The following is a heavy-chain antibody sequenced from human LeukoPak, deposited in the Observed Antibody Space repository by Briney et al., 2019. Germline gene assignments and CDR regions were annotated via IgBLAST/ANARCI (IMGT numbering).Heavy chain of an antibody. V-gene: IGHV3-30*04. J-gene: IGHJ4*02. CDR2: ISFDGSNK. CDR3: ARDRNWAFDY. D-gene: IGHD7-27*01. Sequence: PGGSLRLSCAASGFTFSTYAIHWVRQAPGKGLEWVAVISFDGSNKYYADSVKGRFTISRDNSKNTLYLQMNSLRADDTAVYYCARDRNWAFDYWGQGILVTVSS. CDR1: GFTFSTYA.